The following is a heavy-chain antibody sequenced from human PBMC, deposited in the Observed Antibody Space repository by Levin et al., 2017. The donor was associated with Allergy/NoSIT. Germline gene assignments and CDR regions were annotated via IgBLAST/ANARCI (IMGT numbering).Heavy chain of an antibody. V-gene: IGHV1-18*01. CDR2: ISAYNGNT. CDR3: AREGYCSGGSCLNGDDY. D-gene: IGHD2-15*01. J-gene: IGHJ4*02. CDR1: GYTFTSYG. Sequence: GESLKISCKGSGYTFTSYGINWVRQAPGQGLEWMGYISAYNGNTKYVQKFQGRVTMTTDTSTRTAYMELRSLRSDDTAVYYCAREGYCSGGSCLNGDDYWGQGTLVTVSS.